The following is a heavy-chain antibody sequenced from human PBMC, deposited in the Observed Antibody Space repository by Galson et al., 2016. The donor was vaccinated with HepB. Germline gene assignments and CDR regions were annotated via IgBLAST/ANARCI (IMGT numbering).Heavy chain of an antibody. CDR1: GGTFSSYV. CDR2: IIPMFGRT. Sequence: SVKVSYKASGGTFSSYVISWVRQAPGQGLEWMGGIIPMFGRTNYAQKFQDRVTIIPDESTDTVSMELKSLRSEDTAVYYCARAPGDYSEDKEGQYYYNMDVWGQGTTVTVSS. J-gene: IGHJ6*02. CDR3: ARAPGDYSEDKEGQYYYNMDV. D-gene: IGHD4-11*01. V-gene: IGHV1-69*13.